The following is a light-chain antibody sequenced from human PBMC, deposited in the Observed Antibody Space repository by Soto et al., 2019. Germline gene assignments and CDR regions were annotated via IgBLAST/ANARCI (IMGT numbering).Light chain of an antibody. CDR3: QRYNSNSRT. CDR2: DAS. V-gene: IGKV1-5*01. CDR1: QNVDHW. Sequence: DIQMTQSPSTLSASVGDRVTITCRASQNVDHWVAWYHQKPGKAPKFLIYDASNLESGVPSRFSGRGSGTEFTLTISSLQPDDFATYYCQRYNSNSRTFGQGTRV. J-gene: IGKJ1*01.